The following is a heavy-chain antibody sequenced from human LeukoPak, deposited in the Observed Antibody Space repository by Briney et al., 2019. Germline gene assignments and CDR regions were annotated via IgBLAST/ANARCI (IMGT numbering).Heavy chain of an antibody. D-gene: IGHD3-22*01. CDR2: ISGSGGST. CDR1: GFTFSSYA. CDR3: AKGPYYYDSSGYYDY. Sequence: PGGSLRLSCAASGFTFSSYAMSWVRQAPGKGLEWVSAISGSGGSTYYADSVKGRFTISRDNSKNTLYLQMNSLRAKDTAIYYCAKGPYYYDSSGYYDYWGQGTLVTVSS. J-gene: IGHJ4*02. V-gene: IGHV3-23*01.